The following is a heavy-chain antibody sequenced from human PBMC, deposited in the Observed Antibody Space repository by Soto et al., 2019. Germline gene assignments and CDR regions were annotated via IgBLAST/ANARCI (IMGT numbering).Heavy chain of an antibody. CDR3: ARYCSGGSCYLDP. D-gene: IGHD2-15*01. J-gene: IGHJ5*02. CDR2: MYHSGST. CDR1: GGSISSYY. Sequence: PSETLSLTCTVSGGSISSYYWSWIRQPPGKGLEWIGYMYHSGSTNYNPSLKSRVTISVDTSKNQFSLKLSSVTAADTAVYYCARYCSGGSCYLDPWGQGTRVTAPQ. V-gene: IGHV4-59*01.